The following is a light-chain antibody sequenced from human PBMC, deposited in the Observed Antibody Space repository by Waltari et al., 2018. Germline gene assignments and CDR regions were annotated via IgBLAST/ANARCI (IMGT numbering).Light chain of an antibody. V-gene: IGLV3-1*01. Sequence: SYEVTQPPSVSVSAGQTATITCSGHKLADELVCWYHQRPGQSPVLGIFQNHKRPSGIPDRFSAFKSGNTATLTISGTQAVDEGDYFCQTWDNTAAVVFGAGTKLTVL. CDR2: QNH. J-gene: IGLJ2*01. CDR3: QTWDNTAAVV. CDR1: KLADEL.